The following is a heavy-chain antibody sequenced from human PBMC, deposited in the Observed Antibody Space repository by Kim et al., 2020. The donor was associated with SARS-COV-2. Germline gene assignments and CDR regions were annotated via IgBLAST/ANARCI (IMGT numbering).Heavy chain of an antibody. CDR2: IYYSGST. V-gene: IGHV4-31*03. J-gene: IGHJ4*01. Sequence: SETLSLTCTVSGGSISSGNYYWSWIRQHPGKGLEWFGYIYYSGSTFYNPSLKNRVTISVDTSKNQFSLKLSSVTAGDTAVYYCVRVLLGFGEFRGFDYWG. CDR1: GGSISSGNYY. CDR3: VRVLLGFGEFRGFDY. D-gene: IGHD3-10*01.